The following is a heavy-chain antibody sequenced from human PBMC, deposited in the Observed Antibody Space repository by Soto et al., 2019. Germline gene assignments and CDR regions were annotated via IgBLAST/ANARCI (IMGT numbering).Heavy chain of an antibody. V-gene: IGHV5-51*01. Sequence: GESLKISCKGSGYSFTSNWIGWVRQMPGKGLEWMGMIYPGDSDTRYSPSFQGQVTISADKSITTAYLQWSSLKASDTAMYYCARVLSGWYFDYWGQGTLVTVSS. CDR1: GYSFTSNW. D-gene: IGHD6-19*01. CDR3: ARVLSGWYFDY. CDR2: IYPGDSDT. J-gene: IGHJ4*02.